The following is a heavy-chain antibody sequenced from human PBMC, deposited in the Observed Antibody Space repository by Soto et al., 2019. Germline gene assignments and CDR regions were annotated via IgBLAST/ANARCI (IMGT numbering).Heavy chain of an antibody. D-gene: IGHD2-8*01. CDR1: GGSISSSTYY. Sequence: PSETLSLTCTVSGGSISSSTYYWGWMRQPPGKGLEWIASFFIGGNTYYNPSLKSRVTISVDTSKNQFSLKLSSVTAADTAVYFCARRHVLDIEAYYWGQGILVNAPQ. CDR2: FFIGGNT. CDR3: ARRHVLDIEAYY. V-gene: IGHV4-39*01. J-gene: IGHJ4*02.